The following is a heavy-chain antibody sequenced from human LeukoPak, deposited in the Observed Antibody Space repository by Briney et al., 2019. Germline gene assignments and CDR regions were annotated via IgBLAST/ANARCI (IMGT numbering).Heavy chain of an antibody. J-gene: IGHJ4*02. CDR3: ARQRPNKKYSSSWYYFDY. CDR2: IYYSGST. V-gene: IGHV4-59*08. Sequence: SETLSLTCTVSGGSISSYYWSWIRQPPRKGLEWIGYIYYSGSTNYNPSLKSRVTISVDTSKNQFSLKLSSVTAADTAVYYCARQRPNKKYSSSWYYFDYWGQGTLVTVSS. D-gene: IGHD6-13*01. CDR1: GGSISSYY.